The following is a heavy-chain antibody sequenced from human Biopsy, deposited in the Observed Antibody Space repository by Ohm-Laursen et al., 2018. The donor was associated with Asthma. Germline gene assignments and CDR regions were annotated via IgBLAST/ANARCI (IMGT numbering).Heavy chain of an antibody. CDR3: ARTFHFWSPYHAEHYQL. D-gene: IGHD3-3*02. Sequence: SLRLSCAAFGFTFGAYCMSWVRQVPGKGLEWVANIKHDGSEKNHVDSLKGRFTISRDNAKNSLYLQMNSLRAEDTAVYYCARTFHFWSPYHAEHYQLWGQGTLVTVSS. V-gene: IGHV3-7*01. J-gene: IGHJ1*01. CDR2: IKHDGSEK. CDR1: GFTFGAYC.